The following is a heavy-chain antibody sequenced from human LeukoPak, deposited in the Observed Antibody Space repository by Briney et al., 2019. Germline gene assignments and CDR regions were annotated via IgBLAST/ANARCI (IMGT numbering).Heavy chain of an antibody. CDR2: ISYDGSNK. CDR3: AKDGTPYYYGMDV. CDR1: GFTFSSYG. V-gene: IGHV3-30*18. J-gene: IGHJ6*02. D-gene: IGHD1-26*01. Sequence: GGSLGLSCAASGFTFSSYGMHWVCQAPGKGLEWVAVISYDGSNKYYADSVKGRFTISRDNSKNTLYLQMNSLRAEDTAVYYCAKDGTPYYYGMDVWGQGTTVTVSS.